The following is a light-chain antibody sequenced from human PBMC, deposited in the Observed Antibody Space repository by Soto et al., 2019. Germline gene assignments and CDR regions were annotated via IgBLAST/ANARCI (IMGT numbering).Light chain of an antibody. CDR2: EVS. CDR3: STYTSSSTYWV. CDR1: SSDVGGYNY. Sequence: QSALTQPASVSGSPGQSITISCTGTSSDVGGYNYVSWYQQHPGKAPKLMIYEVSNRPSGVSNSFTGSKSGNTASLTISGHQAEDGADYYCSTYTSSSTYWVFGGGTKLNVL. V-gene: IGLV2-14*01. J-gene: IGLJ3*02.